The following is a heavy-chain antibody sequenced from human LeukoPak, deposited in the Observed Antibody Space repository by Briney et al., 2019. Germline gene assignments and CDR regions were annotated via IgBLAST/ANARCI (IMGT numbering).Heavy chain of an antibody. D-gene: IGHD5-24*01. CDR1: GFTSSSYG. CDR2: IRYDGSNK. J-gene: IGHJ4*02. V-gene: IGHV3-30*02. Sequence: GGSLRLSCAASGFTSSSYGMHWVRQAPGKGLEWVAFIRYDGSNKYYADSVKGRFTISRDNSKNTLHLQMNSLRAEDTAVYYCAKDLEVATGPARWGQGTLVTVSS. CDR3: AKDLEVATGPAR.